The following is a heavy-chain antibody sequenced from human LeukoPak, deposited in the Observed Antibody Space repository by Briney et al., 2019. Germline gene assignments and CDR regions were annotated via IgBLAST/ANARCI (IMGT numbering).Heavy chain of an antibody. CDR1: GLTFSSYD. Sequence: PGGSLRLSCAASGLTFSSYDMHWVRQATGKGLEWVSAIGTAGDTYYPGSVKGRFTISRENAKNSLYLQMNSLRAGDTAVYYCARAGKAGRGWFDPWGQGTLVTVSS. CDR3: ARAGKAGRGWFDP. V-gene: IGHV3-13*01. D-gene: IGHD6-19*01. CDR2: IGTAGDT. J-gene: IGHJ5*02.